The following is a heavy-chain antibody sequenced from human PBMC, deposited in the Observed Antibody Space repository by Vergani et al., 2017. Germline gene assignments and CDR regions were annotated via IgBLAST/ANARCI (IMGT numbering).Heavy chain of an antibody. D-gene: IGHD4-11*01. CDR2: ISSSSSTI. CDR3: ARVAAQYNWFDP. J-gene: IGHJ5*02. CDR1: GFTVSSNY. Sequence: VQLVESGGGLVKPGRSLRLSCAASGFTVSSNYMSWVRQAPGKGLEWVSYISSSSSTIYYADSVKGRFTISRDNAKNSLYLQMNSLRAEDTAVYYCARVAAQYNWFDPWGQGTLVTVSS. V-gene: IGHV3-48*01.